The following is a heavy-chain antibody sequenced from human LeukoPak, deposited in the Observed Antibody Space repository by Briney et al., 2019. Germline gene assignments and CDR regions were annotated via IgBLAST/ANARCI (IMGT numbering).Heavy chain of an antibody. CDR3: ARGTYYYGSGSYYITPENWFDP. J-gene: IGHJ5*02. Sequence: SEALSLTCTVSGGSITIYYWSWIRQPAGKGLEWIGRIYTSGSTNYNPSLKSRVTISVDTSKNQFSLKLSSVTAADTAVYYCARGTYYYGSGSYYITPENWFDPWGQGTLVTVSS. D-gene: IGHD3-10*01. CDR2: IYTSGST. CDR1: GGSITIYY. V-gene: IGHV4-4*07.